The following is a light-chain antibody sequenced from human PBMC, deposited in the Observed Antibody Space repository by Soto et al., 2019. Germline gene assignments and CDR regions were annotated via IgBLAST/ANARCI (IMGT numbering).Light chain of an antibody. CDR1: SSDVGGYNY. CDR2: DVS. CDR3: SSYTSSSAQV. V-gene: IGLV2-14*03. J-gene: IGLJ1*01. Sequence: QSALTQPASVSGSPGQSITISCTGTSSDVGGYNYVSWYQQHPGKAPKLMIYDVSNRPSGVSNRFSGSKSDNTASLTISGLQAEDEADYYCSSYTSSSAQVFGTGTKLTVL.